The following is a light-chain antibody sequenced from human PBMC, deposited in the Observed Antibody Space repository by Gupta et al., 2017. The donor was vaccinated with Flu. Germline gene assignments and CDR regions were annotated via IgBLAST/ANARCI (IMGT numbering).Light chain of an antibody. CDR1: QSVLYSSNNKNY. CDR2: WAS. V-gene: IGKV4-1*01. Sequence: DIVMTQSPDSLAVSLGERATINCKSSQSVLYSSNNKNYLAWYQQKPGQPPKLLIHWASTRESGVPDRFSGSGSGTDFTLAISSRQAEDVAVYYCQQYYSIPYSFGQGTKLEIK. J-gene: IGKJ2*03. CDR3: QQYYSIPYS.